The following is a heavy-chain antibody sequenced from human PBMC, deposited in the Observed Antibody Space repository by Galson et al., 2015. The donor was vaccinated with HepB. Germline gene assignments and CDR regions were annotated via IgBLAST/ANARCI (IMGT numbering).Heavy chain of an antibody. CDR3: ESYGSGSYYNAYDAFDI. CDR1: GFTFSSYG. J-gene: IGHJ3*02. Sequence: SLRLSCAASGFTFSSYGMHWVRQAPGKGLEWVAVISYDGSNKYYADSVKGRFTISRDNSKNTLYLQMNSLRAEDTAVYYHESYGSGSYYNAYDAFDIWGQGTMVTVSS. V-gene: IGHV3-30*03. D-gene: IGHD3-10*01. CDR2: ISYDGSNK.